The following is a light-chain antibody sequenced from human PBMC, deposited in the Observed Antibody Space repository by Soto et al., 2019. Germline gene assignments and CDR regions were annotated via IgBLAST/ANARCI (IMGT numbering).Light chain of an antibody. V-gene: IGLV1-47*01. CDR1: SPNIGSNH. J-gene: IGLJ2*01. Sequence: QPALTQPPSASGTPGQGVTISCSGSSPNIGSNHVYWYQQLPGTAPNLLIFRNNQRPSGVPDRFSASKSGTSASLAISGLRSEDEADYYCATWDDSLSAVIFGGGTKLTVL. CDR3: ATWDDSLSAVI. CDR2: RNN.